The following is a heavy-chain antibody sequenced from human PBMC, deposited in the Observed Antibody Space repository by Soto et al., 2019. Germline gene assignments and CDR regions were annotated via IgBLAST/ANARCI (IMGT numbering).Heavy chain of an antibody. D-gene: IGHD3-3*01. Sequence: QVTLKESGPVLVKPTETLTLTCTVSGFSLSNARMGVSWIRQPPGKALEWLAHIFSNDEKSYSTSLKSRLTISKDTSKSQVVLTMTNMDPVDTATYYCARAMYYDFWSGYLNDAFDIWGQGTMVTVSS. CDR2: IFSNDEK. CDR3: ARAMYYDFWSGYLNDAFDI. CDR1: GFSLSNARMG. J-gene: IGHJ3*02. V-gene: IGHV2-26*01.